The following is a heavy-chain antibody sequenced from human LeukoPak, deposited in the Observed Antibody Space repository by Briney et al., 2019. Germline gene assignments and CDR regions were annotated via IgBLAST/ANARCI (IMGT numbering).Heavy chain of an antibody. J-gene: IGHJ2*01. CDR1: GGSISSGGYS. V-gene: IGHV4-30-2*01. CDR2: IYHSGST. D-gene: IGHD3-10*01. CDR3: ARDQDSGSPYWYFDL. Sequence: KTSETLSLTCAVSGGSISSGGYSWSWIRQPPGKGLEWIGYIYHSGSTYYNPSLRSRVTISVDRSKNQFSLKLSSVTAADTAVYYCARDQDSGSPYWYFDLWGRGTLVTVSS.